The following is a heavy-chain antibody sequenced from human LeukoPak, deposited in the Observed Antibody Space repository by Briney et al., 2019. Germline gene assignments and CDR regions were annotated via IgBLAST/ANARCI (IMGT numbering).Heavy chain of an antibody. V-gene: IGHV3-23*01. D-gene: IGHD5-12*01. Sequence: PGGSLRLSCAASGFTFSSYAMSWFRKAPGKGLEWVSAISGSGGSTYYADSVKGRFTISRDNSKNTLYLQMNSLRAEDTAVYYCAKLGYSGSYFDYWGQGTLVTVSS. CDR3: AKLGYSGSYFDY. CDR2: ISGSGGST. J-gene: IGHJ4*02. CDR1: GFTFSSYA.